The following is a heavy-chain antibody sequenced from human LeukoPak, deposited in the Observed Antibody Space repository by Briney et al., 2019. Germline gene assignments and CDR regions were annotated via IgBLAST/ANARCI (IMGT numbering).Heavy chain of an antibody. CDR3: ARDRGFGELGIYYFDY. V-gene: IGHV3-66*01. CDR1: GFTVSSNY. CDR2: IYSGGST. Sequence: GGSLRLSCAASGFTVSSNYMSWVRQAPGKGLEWVSVIYSGGSTYYADSVKGRFTISRDNSKNTLYLQMNSLRAEDTAVYYCARDRGFGELGIYYFDYWGQGTLVTVSS. J-gene: IGHJ4*02. D-gene: IGHD3-10*01.